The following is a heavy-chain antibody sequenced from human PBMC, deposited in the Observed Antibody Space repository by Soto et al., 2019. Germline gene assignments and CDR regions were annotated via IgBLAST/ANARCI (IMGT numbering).Heavy chain of an antibody. Sequence: GASGKVSRKASGGTFSRYAISWVRQAPGQGLEWMGGIIPIFGTANYAQKFQGRVTITADESTSTAYMEPSSLRSEDTAVYYCARTWNNYGMDVWGQGTTVTVSS. V-gene: IGHV1-69*13. D-gene: IGHD1-1*01. CDR1: GGTFSRYA. CDR2: IIPIFGTA. CDR3: ARTWNNYGMDV. J-gene: IGHJ6*02.